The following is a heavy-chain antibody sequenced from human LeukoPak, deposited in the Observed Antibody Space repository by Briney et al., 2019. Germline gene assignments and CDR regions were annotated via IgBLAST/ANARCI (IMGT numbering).Heavy chain of an antibody. CDR3: ARVADTAMVRPYYMDV. CDR1: GFTFSSYW. Sequence: GGSLRLSCAAPGFTFSSYWMHWVRQAPGKGLVWVSRINSDGSSTSYADSVKGRFTISRDNAKNTLYLQMNSLRAEDTAVYYCARVADTAMVRPYYMDVWGKGTTVTISS. CDR2: INSDGSST. V-gene: IGHV3-74*01. D-gene: IGHD5-18*01. J-gene: IGHJ6*03.